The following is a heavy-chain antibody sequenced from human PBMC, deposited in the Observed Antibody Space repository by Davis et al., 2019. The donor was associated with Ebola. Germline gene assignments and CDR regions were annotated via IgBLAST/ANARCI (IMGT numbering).Heavy chain of an antibody. V-gene: IGHV4-39*01. CDR3: AGASMRFWSGYYEAFDI. D-gene: IGHD3-3*01. J-gene: IGHJ3*02. CDR2: MYYTGTT. Sequence: SETLSLTCSVSGDSISSTGSHWSWIRQHPGKGLEWIGYMYYTGTTYYNPPLQSRVTISVDTSKNQFSLKLSSVTAADTAVYYCAGASMRFWSGYYEAFDIWGQGTMVTVSS. CDR1: GDSISSTGSH.